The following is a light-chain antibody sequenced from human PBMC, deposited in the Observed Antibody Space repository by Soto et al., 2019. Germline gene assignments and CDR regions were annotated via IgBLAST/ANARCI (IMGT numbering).Light chain of an antibody. J-gene: IGKJ1*01. CDR2: KAS. V-gene: IGKV1-5*03. Sequence: IPTSQSPSTMSASVGDRVTIACRASQSISSCLAWYQQKPGKAPKLLIYKASSLESGVPSRFSGSGSGTEFTLTISSLQPDDFATYYCQQYNSYSWTFGQGTKVDIK. CDR1: QSISSC. CDR3: QQYNSYSWT.